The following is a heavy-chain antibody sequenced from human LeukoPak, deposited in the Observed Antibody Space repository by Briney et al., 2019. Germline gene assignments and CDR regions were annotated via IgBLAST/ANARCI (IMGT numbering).Heavy chain of an antibody. V-gene: IGHV3-30*18. CDR2: ISYDGSNK. Sequence: GGSLRLSCAASGFTFSNYGMHWVRHAPGKGLEWVTVISYDGSNKYYTDSVKGRFTISRDNSKNTLYLQMNSLRAEDTAVYYCAKMTGTTRNGWFDPWGQGTLVTVSS. D-gene: IGHD1-1*01. CDR1: GFTFSNYG. CDR3: AKMTGTTRNGWFDP. J-gene: IGHJ5*02.